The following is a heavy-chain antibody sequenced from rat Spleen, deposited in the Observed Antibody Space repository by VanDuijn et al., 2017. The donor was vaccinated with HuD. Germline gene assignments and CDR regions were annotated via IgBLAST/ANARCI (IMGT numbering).Heavy chain of an antibody. J-gene: IGHJ2*01. Sequence: EVQLEESGGGLVQPGRSLKLSCAASGFTFSDYGMAWVRQAPTKGLEWVATISYGDSSGHSSTYYRDSVKGRFTISSDNAKTTLYLQMDSLKSEDTATYDCARQVTALDCWGQGVMVTVSS. CDR3: ARQVTALDC. D-gene: IGHD1-10*01. V-gene: IGHV5-29*01. CDR2: ISYGDSSGHSST. CDR1: GFTFSDYG.